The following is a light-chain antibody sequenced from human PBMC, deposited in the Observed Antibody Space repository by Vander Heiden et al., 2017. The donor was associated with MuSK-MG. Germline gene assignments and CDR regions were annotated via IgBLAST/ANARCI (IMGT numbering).Light chain of an antibody. Sequence: PLQAPRLLIYGASRNAPGIPDRFSGSGSGTYFTLTISRMEPEDVAVYYCQQQVGKVPRTFGGGTKVEI. V-gene: IGKV3-20*01. J-gene: IGKJ4*01. CDR3: QQQVGKVPRT. CDR2: GAS.